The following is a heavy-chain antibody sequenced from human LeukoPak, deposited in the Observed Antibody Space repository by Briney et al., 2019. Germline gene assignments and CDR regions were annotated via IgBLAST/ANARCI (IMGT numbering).Heavy chain of an antibody. V-gene: IGHV3-30*02. CDR1: GFSFSRYG. CDR3: AKDRCSNGIGCFYYYMDV. J-gene: IGHJ6*03. D-gene: IGHD2-8*01. Sequence: GGSLRLSCAASGFSFSRYGMHWVRQAPGKGLEWVAYIQYDGGNEQYANSVKGRFSISRDSSKNTLYLQMNSLRAEDTAVYYCAKDRCSNGIGCFYYYMDVWGKGTTVTISS. CDR2: IQYDGGNE.